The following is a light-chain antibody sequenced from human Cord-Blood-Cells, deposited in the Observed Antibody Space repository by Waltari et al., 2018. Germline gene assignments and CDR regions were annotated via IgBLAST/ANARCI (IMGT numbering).Light chain of an antibody. V-gene: IGLV3-25*02. CDR1: ALPKQY. J-gene: IGLJ7*01. Sequence: SYELTQPPSVSVSPGQTARITCSGDALPKQYAYWYQQKPGQAPVLVINKDSERPSGIPERFSGSSSWTTVTLTISGVQAEDEADYYCQSADSSGTYPVFGGGTQLTVL. CDR3: QSADSSGTYPV. CDR2: KDS.